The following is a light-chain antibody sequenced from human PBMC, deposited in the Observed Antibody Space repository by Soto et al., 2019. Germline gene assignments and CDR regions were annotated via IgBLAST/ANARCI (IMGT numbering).Light chain of an antibody. V-gene: IGKV1-17*01. CDR1: QGIRND. Sequence: DIQMTQSPSSLSASVGDRVTITCRASQGIRNDLGWYQQKSGKAPKRLIYSASSLQSGVPSRFSGSGSGTEFTLTISSLQPDDFATYYCQQYNNYVNFGGGTKVDIK. CDR2: SAS. CDR3: QQYNNYVN. J-gene: IGKJ4*01.